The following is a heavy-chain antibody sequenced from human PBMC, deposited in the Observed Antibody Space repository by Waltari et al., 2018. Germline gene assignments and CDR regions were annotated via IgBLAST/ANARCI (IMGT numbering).Heavy chain of an antibody. CDR1: GGSFSGYY. J-gene: IGHJ4*02. Sequence: QVQLQQWGAGLLKPSETLSLTCAVYGGSFSGYYWSWIRQPPGKGLEWIGEINHRGSTNYNPSLKSRVTISVDTSKNQFALKLSSVTAADTAVYYCARIRRYYFDYWGQGTLVTVSS. CDR2: INHRGST. CDR3: ARIRRYYFDY. D-gene: IGHD3-3*02. V-gene: IGHV4-34*01.